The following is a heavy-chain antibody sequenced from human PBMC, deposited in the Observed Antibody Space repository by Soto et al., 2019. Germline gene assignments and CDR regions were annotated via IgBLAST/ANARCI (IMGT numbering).Heavy chain of an antibody. J-gene: IGHJ4*02. CDR3: ARDPPTIASAGREDY. D-gene: IGHD6-13*01. CDR1: GYTFTSYG. V-gene: IGHV1-18*01. CDR2: ISAYNGNT. Sequence: ASVKVSCKASGYTFTSYGISWVRQAPGQGLEWMGWISAYNGNTNYAQKLQGRVTMTTDTSTSTAYMELRSLRSDDTAVYYCARDPPTIASAGREDYWGQGTLVTVAS.